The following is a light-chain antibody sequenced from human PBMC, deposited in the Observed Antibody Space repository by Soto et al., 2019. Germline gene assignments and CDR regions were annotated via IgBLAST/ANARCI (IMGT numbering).Light chain of an antibody. J-gene: IGLJ2*01. Sequence: QSVLTQPPSVSGAPGQRVTISCTGSSSNIGAGYDVHWYQQLPGTAPKLLIYGNSNRPSGVPDRFSGSKSGTSASLAITGLQXEXXADYYCQSYDSSLSGSEVFGGGTQLTVL. V-gene: IGLV1-40*01. CDR1: SSNIGAGYD. CDR3: QSYDSSLSGSEV. CDR2: GNS.